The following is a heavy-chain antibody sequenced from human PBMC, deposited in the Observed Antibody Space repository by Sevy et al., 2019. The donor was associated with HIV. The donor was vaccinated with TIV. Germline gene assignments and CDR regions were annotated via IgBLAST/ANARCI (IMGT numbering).Heavy chain of an antibody. D-gene: IGHD3-22*01. CDR2: ISGSGTRT. J-gene: IGHJ6*03. Sequence: GGSLRLSCAVSGFSFDSYGMTWVRQAPGKGLEWVSGISGSGTRTYYADSVKGRFIISRDNSKNTLYLQMNSLRSEDKAMNYWAKGGGGHYDPDEIGYYFYYYNMDVWGKGQRSPSP. CDR1: GFSFDSYG. V-gene: IGHV3-23*01. CDR3: AKGGGGHYDPDEIGYYFYYYNMDV.